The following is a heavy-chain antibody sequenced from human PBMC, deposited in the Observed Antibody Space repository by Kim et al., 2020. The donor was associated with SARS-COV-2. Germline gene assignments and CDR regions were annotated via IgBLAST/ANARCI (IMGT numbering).Heavy chain of an antibody. CDR2: KK. Sequence: KKSYADSVKGRFTISRDNSKNTLYLQMNSLRAEDTAVYYCARALEWELDYWGQGTLVTVSS. CDR3: ARALEWELDY. D-gene: IGHD1-26*01. V-gene: IGHV3-30*01. J-gene: IGHJ4*02.